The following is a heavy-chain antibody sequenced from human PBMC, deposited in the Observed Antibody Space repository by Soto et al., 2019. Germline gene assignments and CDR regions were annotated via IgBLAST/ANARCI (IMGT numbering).Heavy chain of an antibody. J-gene: IGHJ4*02. CDR3: ARYSAAAGTLEGGGFDY. CDR1: GGSISSYY. Sequence: LSLTCTVSGGSISSYYWSWIRQPPGKGLEWIGYIYYSGSTNYNPSLKSRVTISVDTSKNQFSLKLSSVTAADTAVYYCARYSAAAGTLEGGGFDYWGQGTLVTVSS. V-gene: IGHV4-59*01. CDR2: IYYSGST. D-gene: IGHD6-13*01.